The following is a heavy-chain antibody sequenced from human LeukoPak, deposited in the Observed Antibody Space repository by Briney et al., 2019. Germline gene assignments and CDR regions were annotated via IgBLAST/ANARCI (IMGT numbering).Heavy chain of an antibody. CDR2: IYYSGST. V-gene: IGHV4-39*07. J-gene: IGHJ3*02. D-gene: IGHD2-2*01. Sequence: ETLSLTCTVSGGSISSSSYYWGWIRQPPGKGLEWIGSIYYSGSTYYNPSLKSRVTISVDTSKNQFSLKLSSVTAADTAVYYCARDLMHCSSTSCYYDAFDIWGQGTMVTVSS. CDR1: GGSISSSSYY. CDR3: ARDLMHCSSTSCYYDAFDI.